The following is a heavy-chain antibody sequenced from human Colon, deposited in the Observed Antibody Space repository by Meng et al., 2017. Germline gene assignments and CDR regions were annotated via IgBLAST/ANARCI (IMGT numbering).Heavy chain of an antibody. Sequence: GESLKISCEASGFTFSSYWMSWVRQAPGKGPEWVANIKQDGSKIYYVDSVKGRFTISRDNAKNSLYLQMNSLSAEDTAVYYCARDQFRPPEVHDSFDVWGHGTMVTVSS. V-gene: IGHV3-7*01. CDR2: IKQDGSKI. CDR1: GFTFSSYW. J-gene: IGHJ3*01. CDR3: ARDQFRPPEVHDSFDV. D-gene: IGHD6-6*01.